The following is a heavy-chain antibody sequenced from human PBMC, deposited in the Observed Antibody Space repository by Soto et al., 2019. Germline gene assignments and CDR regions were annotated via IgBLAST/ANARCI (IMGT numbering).Heavy chain of an antibody. CDR2: FDPEDGET. V-gene: IGHV1-24*01. D-gene: IGHD6-19*01. Sequence: GASVKVSCKVSGYTLTELSMHWVRQAPGKGLEWMGGFDPEDGETIYAQKFQGRVTMTEDTSTDTAYMELSSLRSEDTAVYYCATVRYSSGWYLGPKYYLDYWGQGTLVTVSS. CDR1: GYTLTELS. CDR3: ATVRYSSGWYLGPKYYLDY. J-gene: IGHJ4*02.